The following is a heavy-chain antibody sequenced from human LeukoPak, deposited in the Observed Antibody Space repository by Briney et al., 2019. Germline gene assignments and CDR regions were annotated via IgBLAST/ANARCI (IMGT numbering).Heavy chain of an antibody. V-gene: IGHV4-59*01. CDR2: IYYSGST. CDR1: GGSISSYY. J-gene: IGHJ6*03. Sequence: SETLSLTCTVSGGSISSYYWSWIRQPPGKGLEWIGYIYYSGSTNYNPSLKSRVTISVDTSKNQFSLKLSSVTAADTAVYYCARAYYGSGSYYNFISPRKYYYYYMDVWGKGTTVTISS. CDR3: ARAYYGSGSYYNFISPRKYYYYYMDV. D-gene: IGHD3-10*01.